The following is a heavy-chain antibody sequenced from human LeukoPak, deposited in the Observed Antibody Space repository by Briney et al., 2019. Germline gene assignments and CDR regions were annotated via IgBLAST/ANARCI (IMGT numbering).Heavy chain of an antibody. CDR1: EFTFSSYG. Sequence: GRSLRLSCAASEFTFSSYGTHWVRQAPGKGLEWVAVISYDGSNKYYADSVKGRFTISRDNSKNTLYLQMNSLRAEDTAVYYCAKGGVRGTAAAYFDYWGQGTLVTVSS. J-gene: IGHJ4*02. D-gene: IGHD6-13*01. CDR2: ISYDGSNK. CDR3: AKGGVRGTAAAYFDY. V-gene: IGHV3-30*18.